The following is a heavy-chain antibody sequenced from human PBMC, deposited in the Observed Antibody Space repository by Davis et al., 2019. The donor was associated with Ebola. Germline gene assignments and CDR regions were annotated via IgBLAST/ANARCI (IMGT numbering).Heavy chain of an antibody. CDR2: INTDESRR. D-gene: IGHD5-18*01. J-gene: IGHJ4*02. V-gene: IGHV3-74*01. CDR3: VPGTWI. CDR1: GFTFSNYW. Sequence: GESLKISCAASGFTFSNYWMHWVRQIPGKGLEWVSLINTDESRRDYAGSVEGRFTISRDNAKNSLYLQMNTLRVEDTAIYYCVPGTWIRGQGTQVTVSS.